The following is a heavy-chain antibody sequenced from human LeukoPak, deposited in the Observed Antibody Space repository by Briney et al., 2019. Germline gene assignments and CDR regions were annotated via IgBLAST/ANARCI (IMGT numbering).Heavy chain of an antibody. CDR2: IYYSAST. CDR3: ARYFGT. CDR1: GGSTSSSYYY. D-gene: IGHD3/OR15-3a*01. J-gene: IGHJ4*02. V-gene: IGHV4-39*01. Sequence: SETLSLTCTVSGGSTSSSYYYWGWIRQPPGKGLEWIVRIYYSASTYSNETITSRVSICIDTSKKQISLNLMTVTAEDTAVYYCARYFGTWGQGTLVTVSS.